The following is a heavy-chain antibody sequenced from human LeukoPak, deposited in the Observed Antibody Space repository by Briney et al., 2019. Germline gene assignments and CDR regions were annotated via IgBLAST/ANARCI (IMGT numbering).Heavy chain of an antibody. CDR1: GYTFTSYG. Sequence: ASVKVSCKASGYTFTSYGISWVRQAPGQGLEWMGWISAYNGNTNYAQKLQGRVTMTTDTSTSTAYMELRSLRSDDTAVYYCARELPRYSGYDLYAFDIWGQGTMVTVSS. V-gene: IGHV1-18*01. CDR2: ISAYNGNT. D-gene: IGHD5-12*01. CDR3: ARELPRYSGYDLYAFDI. J-gene: IGHJ3*02.